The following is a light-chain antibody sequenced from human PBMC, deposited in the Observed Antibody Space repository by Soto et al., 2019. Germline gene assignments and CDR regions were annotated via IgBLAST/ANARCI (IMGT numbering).Light chain of an antibody. J-gene: IGKJ1*01. CDR1: QSLLHSNGYNS. V-gene: IGKV2-28*01. CDR3: MQPLQSWT. CDR2: LGS. Sequence: DSVMSQSPLSRPVTPGEPASISCRSSQSLLHSNGYNSLDWYLQKPGQSPQLLIYLGSNRASGVPDRFGGSGSGTDFTLKISRVEAEDVGVYYCMQPLQSWTFGQGTKVDIK.